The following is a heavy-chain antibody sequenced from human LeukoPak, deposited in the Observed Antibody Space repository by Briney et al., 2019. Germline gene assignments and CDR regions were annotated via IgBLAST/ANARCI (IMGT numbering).Heavy chain of an antibody. CDR2: INQDGSQK. CDR3: ARVRDSSGWYGSHY. Sequence: GGSLRLSCAASGFTFSSHWISWVRQAPGKGLEWVAHINQDGSQKSYVDSVEGRFAISRDNAKNSLYLQMNSLRAEDTAVYYCARVRDSSGWYGSHYWGQGTLVTVSS. CDR1: GFTFSSHW. D-gene: IGHD6-19*01. J-gene: IGHJ4*02. V-gene: IGHV3-7*01.